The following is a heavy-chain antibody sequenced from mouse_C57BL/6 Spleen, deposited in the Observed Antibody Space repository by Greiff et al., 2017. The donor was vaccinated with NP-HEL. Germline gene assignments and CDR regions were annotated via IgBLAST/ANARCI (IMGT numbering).Heavy chain of an antibody. J-gene: IGHJ4*01. V-gene: IGHV1-15*01. D-gene: IGHD2-1*01. CDR2: IDPETGGT. CDR1: GYTFTDYE. CDR3: TRHGNYDYYAMDY. Sequence: QVQLQQSGAELVRPGASVTLSCKASGYTFTDYEMHWVKQTPVHGLEWIGAIDPETGGTAYNQKFKGKAILTADKSSSTAYMELRSLTSEDSAVYYCTRHGNYDYYAMDYWGQGTSVTVSS.